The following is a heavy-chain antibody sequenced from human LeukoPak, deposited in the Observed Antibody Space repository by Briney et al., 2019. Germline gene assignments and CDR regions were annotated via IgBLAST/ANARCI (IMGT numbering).Heavy chain of an antibody. D-gene: IGHD3-22*01. CDR1: GFTFSSYA. CDR2: ISYDGSNK. Sequence: GGSLRLSCAASGFTFSSYAMHWVRQAPGKGLEWVAVISYDGSNKYYADSVKGRFTISRDNSKNTLYLQMNSLRAEDTAVYYCARDPYYYDSSGYSDYWGQGTLVTVSS. CDR3: ARDPYYYDSSGYSDY. V-gene: IGHV3-30-3*01. J-gene: IGHJ4*02.